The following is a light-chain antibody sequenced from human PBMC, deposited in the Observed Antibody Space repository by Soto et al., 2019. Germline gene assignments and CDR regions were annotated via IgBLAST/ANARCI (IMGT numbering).Light chain of an antibody. J-gene: IGLJ1*01. CDR3: TSYSGITTLGV. CDR2: DVS. Sequence: QSVLTQPASVSGSPGQSITISCTGTSSDVGAYDYVSWYQQHPGTAPKLIIYDVSHRPSGVSDRFSDSKSGNTASLTISGLQAEDEANYYCTSYSGITTLGVFGTGTKVTVL. CDR1: SSDVGAYDY. V-gene: IGLV2-14*03.